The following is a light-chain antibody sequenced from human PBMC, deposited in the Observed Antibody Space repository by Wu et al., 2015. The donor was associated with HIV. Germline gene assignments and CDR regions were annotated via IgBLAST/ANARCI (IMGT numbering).Light chain of an antibody. CDR2: DAS. CDR1: QSISTN. V-gene: IGKV3-15*01. Sequence: SVSSRGRVTLSCRASQSISTNLAWYQQKPGQPPRLLIYDASTRATGIPARFSGSGSGTEFTLTINIMQSEDFAVYYCQPYNNWPPWTFGQGTKVEIK. J-gene: IGKJ1*01. CDR3: QPYNNWPPWT.